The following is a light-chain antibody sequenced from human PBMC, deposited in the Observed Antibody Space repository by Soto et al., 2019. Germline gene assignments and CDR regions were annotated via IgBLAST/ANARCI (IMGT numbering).Light chain of an antibody. V-gene: IGKV3-20*01. CDR1: QSVSSNY. CDR3: QQYGTSPFT. J-gene: IGKJ3*01. Sequence: EIVLTQSPGTLSLSPGQRATLSCRASQSVSSNYLAWYQQKPGQAPRLLIYGASSRATGIPDRFSGSGSGTEFTLTISRLEPEDFGVYSCQQYGTSPFTFGPGTKVDIK. CDR2: GAS.